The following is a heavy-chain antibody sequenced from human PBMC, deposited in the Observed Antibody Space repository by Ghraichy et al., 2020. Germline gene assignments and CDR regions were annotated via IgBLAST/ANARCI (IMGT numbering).Heavy chain of an antibody. CDR1: GGSISSSNYY. D-gene: IGHD3-10*01. J-gene: IGHJ4*02. CDR3: ARQGRMVRGPYDY. Sequence: SETLSLTCTVSGGSISSSNYYWGWIRQPPGKGLDWIGNIYYSGTTYYNPSLKSRVTISVDTSKNQFSLKLSSVTAADTAVYYCARQGRMVRGPYDYWGQGTLVTVSS. CDR2: IYYSGTT. V-gene: IGHV4-39*01.